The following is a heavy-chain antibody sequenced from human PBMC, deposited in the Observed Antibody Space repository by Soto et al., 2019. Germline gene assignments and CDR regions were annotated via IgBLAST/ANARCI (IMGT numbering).Heavy chain of an antibody. Sequence: QVQLVQSGAKVKKPGASLKVSCKASGYIFTTYIITWVRQAPGQGLEWMGWIRAYNGDTTYPQKVQGRVTMTMETSTSTAYMELRSLRSDDTAVYYCARIAAESDFAMDVWGQGTTVTVSS. J-gene: IGHJ6*02. CDR3: ARIAAESDFAMDV. CDR1: GYIFTTYI. V-gene: IGHV1-18*01. D-gene: IGHD6-25*01. CDR2: IRAYNGDT.